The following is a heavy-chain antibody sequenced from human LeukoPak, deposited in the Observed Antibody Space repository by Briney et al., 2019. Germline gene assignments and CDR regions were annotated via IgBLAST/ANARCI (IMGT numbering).Heavy chain of an antibody. CDR2: INASGRT. CDR1: GGSISSSY. Sequence: PSETLSLTCTVSGGSISSSYWSWIRQTAGKGLEWIGRINASGRTNYNSSLKSRVTMSVDTSKNQFSLKLSSVTAADTAVYYCASERDGYNYDYWGQGTLVTVSS. CDR3: ASERDGYNYDY. J-gene: IGHJ4*02. V-gene: IGHV4-4*07. D-gene: IGHD5-12*01.